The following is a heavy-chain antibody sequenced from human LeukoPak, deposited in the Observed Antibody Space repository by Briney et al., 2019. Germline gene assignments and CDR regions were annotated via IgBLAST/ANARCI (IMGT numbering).Heavy chain of an antibody. CDR3: AKEQAYSSSWYYFDY. J-gene: IGHJ4*02. CDR2: ISYDGSNK. Sequence: GGSLRLSCAASGFTFSSYGMHWVRQAPGKGLEWVAVISYDGSNKYYADSAKGRFTISRDISKNTLYLQMNSLRGEDTAVYYCAKEQAYSSSWYYFDYWGQGTLVTVPS. V-gene: IGHV3-30*18. CDR1: GFTFSSYG. D-gene: IGHD6-13*01.